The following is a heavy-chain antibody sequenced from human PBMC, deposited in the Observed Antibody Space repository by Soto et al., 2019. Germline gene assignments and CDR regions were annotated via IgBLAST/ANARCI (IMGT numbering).Heavy chain of an antibody. J-gene: IGHJ4*02. D-gene: IGHD4-17*01. Sequence: EVHLLESGGGLGQPGGSLRLSCVASGFTFSTYTMSWVRQAPGKGLEWVSSISGGGGSPSYADSVQGRFSISRDNAKNTLYLQMNSLRGEDTASYYCAKPRCLTTDCYVPDYWGQGALVIVSS. CDR1: GFTFSTYT. V-gene: IGHV3-23*01. CDR3: AKPRCLTTDCYVPDY. CDR2: ISGGGGSP.